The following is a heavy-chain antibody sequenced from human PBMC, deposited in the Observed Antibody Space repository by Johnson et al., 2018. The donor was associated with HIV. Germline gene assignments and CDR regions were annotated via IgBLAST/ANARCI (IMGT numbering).Heavy chain of an antibody. CDR3: ARVGIAARFGAFDI. Sequence: QVQLVESGGGVVQPGGSLRLSCAASGFTFSRYAMHWVRQAPGKGLEWVAVISYDGSNKYYADSVKGPFTISRDNSKNTLDLQMNSLRAEDTALYYCARVGIAARFGAFDIWGQGTMVTVSS. CDR1: GFTFSRYA. V-gene: IGHV3-30-3*01. CDR2: ISYDGSNK. J-gene: IGHJ3*02. D-gene: IGHD6-6*01.